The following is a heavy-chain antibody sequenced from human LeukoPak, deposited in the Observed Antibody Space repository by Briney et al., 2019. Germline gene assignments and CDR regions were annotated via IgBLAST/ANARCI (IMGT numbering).Heavy chain of an antibody. D-gene: IGHD2-15*01. CDR3: ARPPYCSGGSCYSPIDY. J-gene: IGHJ4*02. Sequence: GESLKISCKGSGYSFTSYWIGWVRQMPGKGLEWMGIIYPGDSDTGYSPSFQGQVTISADKSISTAYLQWSSLKASDTAMYYCARPPYCSGGSCYSPIDYWGQGTLVTVSS. CDR1: GYSFTSYW. V-gene: IGHV5-51*01. CDR2: IYPGDSDT.